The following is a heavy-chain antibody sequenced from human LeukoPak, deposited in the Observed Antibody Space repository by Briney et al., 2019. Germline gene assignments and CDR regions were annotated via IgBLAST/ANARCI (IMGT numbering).Heavy chain of an antibody. Sequence: PGTSLRLSCAASGFTFSRFGMHWVRQAPGKGLEWVSYISERGGSTTYADSVKGRFTISRDTSLNTLYLQMNNLRGEDTAVYFCAKRGVVIRGILVIGYHQEAYHYDFWGQGVLVTVSS. J-gene: IGHJ4*02. CDR1: GFTFSRFG. D-gene: IGHD3-10*01. CDR3: AKRGVVIRGILVIGYHQEAYHYDF. V-gene: IGHV3-23*01. CDR2: ISERGGST.